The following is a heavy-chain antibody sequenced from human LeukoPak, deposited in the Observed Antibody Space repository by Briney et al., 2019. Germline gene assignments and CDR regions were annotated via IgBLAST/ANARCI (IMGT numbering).Heavy chain of an antibody. V-gene: IGHV1-18*01. CDR3: SRSGPGSCSGGSCYSNY. D-gene: IGHD2-15*01. Sequence: ASVKVSCKASGYTFTNFGISWVRQAPGQGLEWMGWISAYNGNTIYAQRLQGRITMTTDTSTNTAYMELRSLRSDDTAVYYCSRSGPGSCSGGSCYSNYWGQGTLVTVSS. CDR1: GYTFTNFG. J-gene: IGHJ4*02. CDR2: ISAYNGNT.